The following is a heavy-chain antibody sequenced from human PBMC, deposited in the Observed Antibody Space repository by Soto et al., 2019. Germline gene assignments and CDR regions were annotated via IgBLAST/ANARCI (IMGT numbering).Heavy chain of an antibody. V-gene: IGHV1-18*01. Sequence: QVQLVQSGAEVKKPGASVKVSCKASGYTFSSYGFSWVRQAPGQGLEWMGWINAYNGNTNYAQKLQGRVTMTTDTTPNKGHMEVRRLKSGGPGFYFCSRAIPPVDHLGQGTLVTVSS. D-gene: IGHD2-2*02. CDR3: SRAIPPVDH. CDR1: GYTFSSYG. CDR2: INAYNGNT. J-gene: IGHJ4*01.